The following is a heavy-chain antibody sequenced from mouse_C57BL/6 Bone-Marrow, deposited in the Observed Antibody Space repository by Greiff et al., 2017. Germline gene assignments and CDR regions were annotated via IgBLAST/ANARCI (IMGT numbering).Heavy chain of an antibody. D-gene: IGHD2-1*01. CDR2: ISDGGSYT. CDR3: ARIYYGNPYYYAMDY. V-gene: IGHV5-4*03. CDR1: GFTFSSYA. J-gene: IGHJ4*01. Sequence: EVKLVESGGGLVKPGGSLKLSCADSGFTFSSYAMSWVRQTPEKRLEWVATISDGGSYTYYPDNVKGRFTISRDNAKNNLYLQMSHLKSEDTAMYYCARIYYGNPYYYAMDYWGQGTSVTVSS.